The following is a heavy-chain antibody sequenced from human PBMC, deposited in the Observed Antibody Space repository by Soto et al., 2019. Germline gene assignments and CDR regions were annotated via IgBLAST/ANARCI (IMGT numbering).Heavy chain of an antibody. CDR3: ARRHYYDSSGYYLSWFDP. J-gene: IGHJ5*02. Sequence: PSETLSLTCTVCGGSISSGGYYWSWIRQHPGKGLEWIGYIYYSGSTYYNPSLKSRVTISVDTSKNQFSLKLSSVTAADTAVYYCARRHYYDSSGYYLSWFDPWGQGTLVTVSS. CDR1: GGSISSGGYY. D-gene: IGHD3-22*01. CDR2: IYYSGST. V-gene: IGHV4-31*03.